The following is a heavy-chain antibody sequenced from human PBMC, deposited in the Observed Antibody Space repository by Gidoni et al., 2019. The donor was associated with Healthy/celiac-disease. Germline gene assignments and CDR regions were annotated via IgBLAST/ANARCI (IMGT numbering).Heavy chain of an antibody. D-gene: IGHD4-17*01. V-gene: IGHV4-38-2*02. J-gene: IGHJ3*02. CDR3: ARDPATTWAFDI. CDR2: IYHSGST. CDR1: GYSISSGYY. Sequence: QVQLQESGAGLVKPSETLSLTCAAPGYSISSGYYWGWIRRPPGKGLEWIGSIYHSGSTYYNPSLKSRVTISVDTSKNQFSRKLSSVTAADTAVYYCARDPATTWAFDIWGQGTMVTVSS.